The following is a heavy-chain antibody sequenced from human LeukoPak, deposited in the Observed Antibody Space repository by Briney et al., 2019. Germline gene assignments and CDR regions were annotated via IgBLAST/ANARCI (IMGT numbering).Heavy chain of an antibody. CDR2: INPSGGST. V-gene: IGHV1-46*01. CDR3: ARDCGDYEGYYYYYGMDV. Sequence: ASVKVSCKASGYTFTSYYMHWVRQAPGQGLEWMGIINPSGGSTSYAQKFQGRVTMTSDTSTSTVYMELSSLRSEDTAVYYCARDCGDYEGYYYYYGMDVWGQGTTVTVSS. J-gene: IGHJ6*02. D-gene: IGHD4-17*01. CDR1: GYTFTSYY.